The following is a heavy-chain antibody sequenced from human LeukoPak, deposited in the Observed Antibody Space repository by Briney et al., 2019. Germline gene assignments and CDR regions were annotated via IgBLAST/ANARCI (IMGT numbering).Heavy chain of an antibody. V-gene: IGHV4-34*01. J-gene: IGHJ4*02. CDR3: ARDKKYYDILTGYNTNYYFDY. Sequence: ASETLSLTCAVYGGSFSGYYWSWIRQPPGKGLEWIGEINHSGSTNYNPSLKSRVTISVDTSKNQFSLKLSSVTAADTAVYYCARDKKYYDILTGYNTNYYFDYWGQGTLVTVSS. CDR1: GGSFSGYY. D-gene: IGHD3-9*01. CDR2: INHSGST.